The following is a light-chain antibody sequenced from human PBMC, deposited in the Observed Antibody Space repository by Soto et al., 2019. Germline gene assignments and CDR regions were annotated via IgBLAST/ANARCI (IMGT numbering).Light chain of an antibody. CDR1: QIVRSN. J-gene: IGKJ2*01. CDR2: AAS. CDR3: QQTFSRPYT. Sequence: DIQMTQSPSSLSASVGDRVTITCRARQIVRSNLKWYQQKPGKVPELLIYAASTLQPGVPSRFRGSGSGTDFTLTVSSLQPEDFATYHCQQTFSRPYTFGQGTKLEIE. V-gene: IGKV1-39*01.